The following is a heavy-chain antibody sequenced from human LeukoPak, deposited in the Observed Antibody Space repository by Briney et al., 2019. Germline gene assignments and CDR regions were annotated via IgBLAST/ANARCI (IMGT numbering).Heavy chain of an antibody. Sequence: SETLSLTCAVSGGSISNGYWWSWVRQPPGKGLEWIGEIYHRGDTHYNPSLKSRVTISVDKSKNQFSLSLSSVTAADTAVYYCARNSRYDQEYWGQGILVIVSS. J-gene: IGHJ4*02. D-gene: IGHD3-16*01. CDR2: IYHRGDT. V-gene: IGHV4-4*02. CDR3: ARNSRYDQEY. CDR1: GGSISNGYW.